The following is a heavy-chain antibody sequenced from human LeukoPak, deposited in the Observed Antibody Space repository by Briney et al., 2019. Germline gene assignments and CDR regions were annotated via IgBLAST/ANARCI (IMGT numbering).Heavy chain of an antibody. Sequence: PGGSLRLSCAASGFTFSGYTMHWVRQAPGKGLECVSYISSSSSTIHYADSVKGRFIISRDNSKNTLYLQMNSLRAEDMAGYYFARDRRSGSYPDWFDPWGQGTLVTVSS. CDR2: ISSSSSTI. V-gene: IGHV3-48*01. D-gene: IGHD1-26*01. J-gene: IGHJ5*02. CDR1: GFTFSGYT. CDR3: ARDRRSGSYPDWFDP.